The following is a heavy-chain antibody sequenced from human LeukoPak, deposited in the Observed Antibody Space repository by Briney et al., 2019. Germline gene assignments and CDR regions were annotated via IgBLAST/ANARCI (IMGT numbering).Heavy chain of an antibody. CDR2: IYHSGST. Sequence: PPETLSLTCAVSGYSISGGYYWGWIRQPPGKGLEWIGSIYHSGSTYYNPSLKSRVTISVDTSKNQFSLKLSSVTAADTAVYYCARLKPVPAAIPYFDYWGQGTLVTVSS. CDR3: ARLKPVPAAIPYFDY. CDR1: GYSISGGYY. J-gene: IGHJ4*02. D-gene: IGHD2-2*01. V-gene: IGHV4-38-2*01.